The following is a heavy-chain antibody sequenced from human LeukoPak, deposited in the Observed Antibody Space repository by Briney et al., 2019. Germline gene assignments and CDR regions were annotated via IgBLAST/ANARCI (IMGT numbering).Heavy chain of an antibody. CDR3: ARIGRVGALDP. Sequence: GGSLRLSCAASGFTFSSHWMHWVRQAPGKGLVWVTRISADGSYTSCAGSVKGRFPISRDNAKNTLYLQMNSLRAEDTAVYYCARIGRVGALDPWGRGTLVTVSS. D-gene: IGHD3-16*01. J-gene: IGHJ5*02. CDR1: GFTFSSHW. CDR2: ISADGSYT. V-gene: IGHV3-74*01.